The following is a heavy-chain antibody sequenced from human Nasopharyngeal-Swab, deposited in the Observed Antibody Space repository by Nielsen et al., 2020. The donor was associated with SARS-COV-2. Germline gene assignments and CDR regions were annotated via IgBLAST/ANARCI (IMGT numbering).Heavy chain of an antibody. Sequence: GGSLRLSCAASGFTFADYAMYWVRQAPGKGLEWVSGISWNGNIRGHADSVEGRFTISRDNAKSSLYLQMNSLRVEDTALYYCARENNWEALRYFDLWGRGTLVTVSS. J-gene: IGHJ2*01. CDR3: ARENNWEALRYFDL. D-gene: IGHD1-20*01. CDR2: ISWNGNIR. CDR1: GFTFADYA. V-gene: IGHV3-9*01.